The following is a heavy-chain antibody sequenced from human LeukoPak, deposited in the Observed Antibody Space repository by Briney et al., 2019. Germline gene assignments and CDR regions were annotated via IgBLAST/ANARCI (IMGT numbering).Heavy chain of an antibody. Sequence: GGSLRLSCAASGFTFSSYWMHWVRQAPGKGLVWVSRINSDGSSTSYADSVKGRFTISRDNAKNTLYLQMNSLRAEDTAVYYCARAGGLGIQNYYYMDVWGKGTTVTVSS. V-gene: IGHV3-74*01. CDR1: GFTFSSYW. CDR2: INSDGSST. J-gene: IGHJ6*03. D-gene: IGHD7-27*01. CDR3: ARAGGLGIQNYYYMDV.